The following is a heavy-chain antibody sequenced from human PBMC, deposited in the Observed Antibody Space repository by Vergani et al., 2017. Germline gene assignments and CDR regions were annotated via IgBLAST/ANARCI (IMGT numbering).Heavy chain of an antibody. CDR1: GGSISAGYYF. V-gene: IGHV4-61*02. Sequence: QVHLQESGPGLVKPSETLSLTCTMSGGSISAGYYFWSWIRQPAGKGLEWLGHISASGNASHSPSLKTRVSMSVDTSKNQFSLTVTSVPAADTAIYFCARRSGGYYSGGKVHPLRTAFDVWGHGTVVTVSS. CDR3: ARRSGGYYSGGKVHPLRTAFDV. D-gene: IGHD2-15*01. J-gene: IGHJ3*01. CDR2: ISASGNA.